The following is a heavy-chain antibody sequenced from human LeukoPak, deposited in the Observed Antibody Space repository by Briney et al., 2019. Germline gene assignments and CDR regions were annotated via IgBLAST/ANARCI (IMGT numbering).Heavy chain of an antibody. CDR1: GGSISSSSYY. D-gene: IGHD3-16*02. Sequence: TLSLTCTVSGGSISSSSYYWGWIRQPPGKGLEWIGSIYYSGSTYYNPSLKSRVTISVDTSKNQFSLKLSSVTAADTAVYYCARDNPFGGVIALFFDYWGQGTLVTVSS. V-gene: IGHV4-39*07. CDR2: IYYSGST. CDR3: ARDNPFGGVIALFFDY. J-gene: IGHJ4*02.